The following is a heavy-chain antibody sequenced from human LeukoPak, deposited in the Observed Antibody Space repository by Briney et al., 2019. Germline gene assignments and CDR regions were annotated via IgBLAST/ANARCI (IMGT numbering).Heavy chain of an antibody. D-gene: IGHD2-2*01. V-gene: IGHV1-2*06. CDR1: GYTFIGYY. CDR3: ARADCSNTSCLNAFDI. J-gene: IGHJ3*02. Sequence: ASVKVSCKASGYTFIGYYMHWVRQAPGQGLEWVGRINPNSGGTNYAQKFQGRVTMTRDTSISTAYMELSRLRSDDTAVYYCARADCSNTSCLNAFDIWGQGTMVTVSS. CDR2: INPNSGGT.